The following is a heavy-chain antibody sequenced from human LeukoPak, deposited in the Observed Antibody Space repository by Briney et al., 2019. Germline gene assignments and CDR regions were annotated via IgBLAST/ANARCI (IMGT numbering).Heavy chain of an antibody. D-gene: IGHD3-22*01. V-gene: IGHV3-74*01. CDR2: INSDGSIT. CDR3: ANGGLWLPTRTA. J-gene: IGHJ5*02. CDR1: GFTFSSYW. Sequence: PGGSLRLSCAASGFTFSSYWMHWVRQAPGKGLVWVSRINSDGSITTYADSVRGRFTISRDNSKNTLYLQMNSLRVEDTAVYYCANGGLWLPTRTAWGQGTLVTVSS.